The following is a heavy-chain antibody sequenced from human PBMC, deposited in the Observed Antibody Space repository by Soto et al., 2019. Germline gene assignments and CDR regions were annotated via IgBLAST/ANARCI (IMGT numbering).Heavy chain of an antibody. D-gene: IGHD3-10*01. J-gene: IGHJ4*02. V-gene: IGHV3-30-3*01. Sequence: GGSLRLSCAASGFTCSSYAMHWVRQAPGKGLEWVAVISYDGSNKYYADSVKGRFTISRDNSKNTLYLQMNSLRAEDTAVYYCARDGGHYYGSGSYYLADYWGQGTLVTVSS. CDR1: GFTCSSYA. CDR2: ISYDGSNK. CDR3: ARDGGHYYGSGSYYLADY.